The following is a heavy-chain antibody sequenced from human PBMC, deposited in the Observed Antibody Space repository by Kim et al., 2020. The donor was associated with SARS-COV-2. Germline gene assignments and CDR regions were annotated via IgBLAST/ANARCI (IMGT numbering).Heavy chain of an antibody. CDR3: AKHYYGSGSYSGAFDY. CDR2: ISGSGGST. J-gene: IGHJ4*02. Sequence: GGSLRLSCAASGFTFSSYAMSWVRQAPGKGLEWVSAISGSGGSTYYADSVKGRFTISRDNSKNTLYLQMNSLRAEDTAVYYCAKHYYGSGSYSGAFDYWGQGTLVTVSS. D-gene: IGHD3-10*01. V-gene: IGHV3-23*01. CDR1: GFTFSSYA.